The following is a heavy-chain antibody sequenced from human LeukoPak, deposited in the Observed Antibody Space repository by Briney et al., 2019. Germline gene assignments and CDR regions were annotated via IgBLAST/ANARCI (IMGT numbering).Heavy chain of an antibody. V-gene: IGHV1-2*06. Sequence: ASVKVSCKASGYTFTGYYMHWVRQAPGQGLEWMGRISPNSGGTNYAQKFQGRVTMTRDTSISTAYMELSRLRSDDTAVYYCAREVLVSPYYFDYWGQGTLVTVSS. J-gene: IGHJ4*02. CDR2: ISPNSGGT. D-gene: IGHD4/OR15-4a*01. CDR1: GYTFTGYY. CDR3: AREVLVSPYYFDY.